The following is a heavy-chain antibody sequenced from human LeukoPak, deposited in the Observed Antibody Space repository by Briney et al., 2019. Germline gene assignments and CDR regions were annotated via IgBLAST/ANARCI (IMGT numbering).Heavy chain of an antibody. J-gene: IGHJ4*02. V-gene: IGHV1-46*01. D-gene: IGHD4-17*01. CDR1: GYTFTSYG. CDR2: INPSGSST. Sequence: ASVKVSCKASGYTFTSYGISWVRQAPGQGLEWMGIINPSGSSTSYAQKFQGRVTMTRDTSTSTVYMEVSSLRSEDTAVYYCARGRSVTSGFDYWGQGALVTVSS. CDR3: ARGRSVTSGFDY.